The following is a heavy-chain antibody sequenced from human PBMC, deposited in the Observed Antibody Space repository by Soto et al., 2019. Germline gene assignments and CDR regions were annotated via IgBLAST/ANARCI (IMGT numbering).Heavy chain of an antibody. CDR1: GGTFSSYA. J-gene: IGHJ5*02. CDR3: AGARYYDILTRSRGWFDP. CDR2: IIPIFGTA. Sequence: SVKVSCKASGGTFSSYAISWLRQSAGQGLEWMGGIIPIFGTANYAQKFQGRVTITADKSTSTAYMELSSLRSEDTAVYYCAGARYYDILTRSRGWFDPWGQGTLVTVSS. V-gene: IGHV1-69*06. D-gene: IGHD3-9*01.